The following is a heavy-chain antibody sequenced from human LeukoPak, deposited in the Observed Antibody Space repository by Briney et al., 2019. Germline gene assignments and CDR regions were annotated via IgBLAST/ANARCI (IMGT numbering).Heavy chain of an antibody. CDR3: AHLGGVIRFDY. CDR2: IYWDDDK. D-gene: IGHD3-16*01. J-gene: IGHJ4*02. CDR1: GFSLRTSGVG. Sequence: SGPTLLKPTQTLTPTCTFSGFSLRTSGVGVGWIRQPPGKALEWLALIYWDDDKRYSPSLKSRLTITKDTSKNQVVLTMTNMDPVDTATYYCAHLGGVIRFDYWGQGTLVTVSS. V-gene: IGHV2-5*02.